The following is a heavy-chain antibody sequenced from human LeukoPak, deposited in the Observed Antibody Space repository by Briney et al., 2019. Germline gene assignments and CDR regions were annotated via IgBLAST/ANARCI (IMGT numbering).Heavy chain of an antibody. CDR1: GFSFSDSA. V-gene: IGHV3-73*01. Sequence: GGSLRLSCAASGFSFSDSALHWVRQASGKGPEWLGRFRTKKNTYATAYSASVKGRFTIPRDDSKNTVYLQMSSLKTDDTAVYYCTRKNNVDFSEYWCEFDHWGLGTLVTVS. D-gene: IGHD2/OR15-2a*01. CDR2: FRTKKNTYAT. CDR3: TRKNNVDFSEYWCEFDH. J-gene: IGHJ4*01.